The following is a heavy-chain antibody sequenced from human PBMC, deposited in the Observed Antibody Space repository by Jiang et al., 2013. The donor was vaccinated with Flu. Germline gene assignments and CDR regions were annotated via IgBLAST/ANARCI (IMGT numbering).Heavy chain of an antibody. V-gene: IGHV3-23*01. CDR2: ISISGGGT. Sequence: VQLLESGGGVVQPGRSLTLSCEASGFAFSTYAMSWVRQAPGKGLEWVSAISISGGGTYYADSVKGRFTISRDNSKNTLFLQMNSLRAGDTAVYYCAKQNAGGQFGSAMANRFYRYGMDVWGQGTTVTVSS. CDR1: GFAFSTYA. CDR3: AKQNAGGQFGSAMANRFYRYGMDV. J-gene: IGHJ6*02. D-gene: IGHD5-18*01.